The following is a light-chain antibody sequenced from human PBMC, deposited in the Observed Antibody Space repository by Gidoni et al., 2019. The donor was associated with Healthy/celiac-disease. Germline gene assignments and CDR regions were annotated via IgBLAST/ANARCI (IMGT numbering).Light chain of an antibody. J-gene: IGKJ5*01. CDR1: QDISNY. V-gene: IGKV1-33*01. Sequence: DIQMTQSPSSLSASVGDRDTITCQSSQDISNYLNWYQQKPGKAPKLLIYDASNVETGVPSRFSGSASGTDFTFTISSLQPEDIAKYDCQQYANFPTTFXQXTRLEIK. CDR2: DAS. CDR3: QQYANFPTT.